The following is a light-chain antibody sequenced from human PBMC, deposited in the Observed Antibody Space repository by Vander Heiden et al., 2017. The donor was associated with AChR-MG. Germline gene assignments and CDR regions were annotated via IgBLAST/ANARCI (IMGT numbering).Light chain of an antibody. Sequence: DIVMTQSPDSLAVSLGERATIHCKSSQSVLRSSNNENYLAWYQQKSGQPPRLLLYWASARESGVPDRFSGSGSGTDFSLTISSLQAEDVAVYYCQQFYAPPLTFGGGTKVEIK. CDR2: WAS. CDR3: QQFYAPPLT. V-gene: IGKV4-1*01. CDR1: QSVLRSSNNENY. J-gene: IGKJ4*01.